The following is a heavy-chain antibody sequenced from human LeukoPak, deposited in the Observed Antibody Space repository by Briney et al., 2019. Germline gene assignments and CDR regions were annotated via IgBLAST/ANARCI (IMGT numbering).Heavy chain of an antibody. Sequence: GGSLRLSCAASGFTFGSYSMNWVRQAPGKGLEWVSSISSSSSYIYYADSVKGRFTISRDNAKNSLYLQMNSLRAEDTAVYYCASTYGDYSYYYYYYGMDVWGQGTTVTVSS. V-gene: IGHV3-21*01. CDR2: ISSSSSYI. J-gene: IGHJ6*02. CDR3: ASTYGDYSYYYYYYGMDV. CDR1: GFTFGSYS. D-gene: IGHD4-17*01.